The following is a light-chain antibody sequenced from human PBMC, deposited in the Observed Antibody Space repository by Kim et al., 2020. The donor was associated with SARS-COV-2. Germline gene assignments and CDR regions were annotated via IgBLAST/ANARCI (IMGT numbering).Light chain of an antibody. J-gene: IGKJ2*03. Sequence: RATLNCKSSQTILYNSNNKNYLAWYQQKPGQAPKVLIYWASTRESGVPDRFSGSGSETDFTLTISSLQAEDVAVYYCQQYYSSPPSFGQGTKLEI. CDR1: QTILYNSNNKNY. CDR2: WAS. V-gene: IGKV4-1*01. CDR3: QQYYSSPPS.